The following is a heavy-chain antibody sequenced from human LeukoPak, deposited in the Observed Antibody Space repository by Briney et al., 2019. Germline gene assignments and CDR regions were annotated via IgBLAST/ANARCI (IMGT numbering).Heavy chain of an antibody. CDR1: GGSISPYH. J-gene: IGHJ3*02. Sequence: SETLSLTCTVSGGSISPYHWSWIRQPPGKGLEWIGYIYYSGSTNYNPSLKSRVTISVDTSKNQFFLRLSSVTAADTAVYYCARTNAFDIWGQGTMVTVSS. V-gene: IGHV4-59*01. CDR3: ARTNAFDI. CDR2: IYYSGST.